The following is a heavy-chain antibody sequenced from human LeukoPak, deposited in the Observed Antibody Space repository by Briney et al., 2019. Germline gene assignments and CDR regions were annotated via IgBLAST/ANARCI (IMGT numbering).Heavy chain of an antibody. J-gene: IGHJ4*02. CDR1: GGSIISGYYY. CDR2: MYRTGTT. Sequence: SQTLSLTCSVSGGSIISGYYYWRWIRQSPETGLEWIGRMYRTGTTNYNPSLKSRVTMSRDTSKNQFSLNLSSVTAADTAVYYCARDLTGAFDYWGQGTLVTVSS. V-gene: IGHV4-61*02. D-gene: IGHD3-9*01. CDR3: ARDLTGAFDY.